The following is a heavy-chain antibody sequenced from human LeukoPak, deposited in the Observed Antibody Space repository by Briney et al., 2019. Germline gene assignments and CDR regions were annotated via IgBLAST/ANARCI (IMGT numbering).Heavy chain of an antibody. V-gene: IGHV4-59*08. Sequence: SETLSLTCTVSGGSISSYYWSWIRQPPGKGLEWIGYIYYSGSTNYNPSLKSRVTISVDTSKNQFSLKLSSVTAADTAVYYCAGYDILTGYYTYYYMDVWGKGTTVTVSS. CDR3: AGYDILTGYYTYYYMDV. D-gene: IGHD3-9*01. CDR1: GGSISSYY. J-gene: IGHJ6*03. CDR2: IYYSGST.